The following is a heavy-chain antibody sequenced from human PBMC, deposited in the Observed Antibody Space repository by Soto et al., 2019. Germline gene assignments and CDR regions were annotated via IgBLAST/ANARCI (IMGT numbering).Heavy chain of an antibody. Sequence: SETLSLTCTVSGGSISSGGYYWSWIRQHPGKGLEWIGYIYYSGSTYYNPSLKSRVTISVDTSKNQFSLKLSSVTAADTAVYYCASRTVTTTWVGNWFDPWGQGTLVTV. D-gene: IGHD4-17*01. CDR3: ASRTVTTTWVGNWFDP. V-gene: IGHV4-31*03. CDR1: GGSISSGGYY. CDR2: IYYSGST. J-gene: IGHJ5*02.